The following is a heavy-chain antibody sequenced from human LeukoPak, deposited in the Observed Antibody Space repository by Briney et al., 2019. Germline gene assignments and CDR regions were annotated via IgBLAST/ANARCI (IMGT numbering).Heavy chain of an antibody. J-gene: IGHJ3*02. D-gene: IGHD4-17*01. CDR1: GFTFSSYA. Sequence: GGSPRLSCAASGFTFSSYAMSWVRQAPWKGLEWVSAISGSGGSTYYADSVKGRFTISRDNSKNTLYLQMHSLRAEDTAVYYCAKEPGQDDYGDKDAFDIWGQGTMVTVSS. V-gene: IGHV3-23*01. CDR2: ISGSGGST. CDR3: AKEPGQDDYGDKDAFDI.